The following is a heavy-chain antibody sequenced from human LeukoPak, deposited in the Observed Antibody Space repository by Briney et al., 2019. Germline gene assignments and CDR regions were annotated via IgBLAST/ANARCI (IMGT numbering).Heavy chain of an antibody. CDR3: ARISSSPAMGFDY. V-gene: IGHV1-69*05. Sequence: SVKVSCKASGGTFSSYAISWVRQAPGQGLVWMGGIIPIFGTANYAQKFQGRVTITTDESTSTAYMELSSLRSEGTAVYYCARISSSPAMGFDYWGQGTLVTVSS. J-gene: IGHJ4*02. D-gene: IGHD5-18*01. CDR1: GGTFSSYA. CDR2: IIPIFGTA.